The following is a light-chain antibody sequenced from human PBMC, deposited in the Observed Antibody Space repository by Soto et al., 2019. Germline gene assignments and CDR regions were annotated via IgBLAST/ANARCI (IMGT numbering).Light chain of an antibody. CDR2: GAS. CDR3: QQRSNWPPMYT. Sequence: IVLKQSLGTLSLSKGERPTLSCRASQSVSRSLAWYQQKPGQAPRLLIYGASNRATGIPARFSGSGSGTDFTLTISSLEPEDFAVYYCQQRSNWPPMYTFGQGSNVDI. V-gene: IGKV3-11*01. J-gene: IGKJ2*01. CDR1: QSVSRS.